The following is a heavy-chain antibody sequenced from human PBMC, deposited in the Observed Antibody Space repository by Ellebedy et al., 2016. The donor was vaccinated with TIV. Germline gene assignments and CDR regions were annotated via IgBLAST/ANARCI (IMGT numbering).Heavy chain of an antibody. CDR1: GFIFSSHS. V-gene: IGHV3-48*04. CDR3: AKRGKGVDFDY. Sequence: GGSLRLSXAASGFIFSSHSMNWVRQAPGKGLEWVSYISSSSTTIHHAVSVKGRFTISRNNAENSLYLQMNSLRADDTAVYYCAKRGKGVDFDYWGQGTLVTVSS. CDR2: ISSSSTTI. D-gene: IGHD4-23*01. J-gene: IGHJ4*02.